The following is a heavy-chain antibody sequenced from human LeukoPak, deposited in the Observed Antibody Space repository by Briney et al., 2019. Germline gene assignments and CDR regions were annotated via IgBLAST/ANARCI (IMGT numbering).Heavy chain of an antibody. D-gene: IGHD6-19*01. CDR3: ARQEYSSGWYVVY. Sequence: SETLSLTCTVSGGSISSSSYYWGWIRQPPGKGLEWIGSIYYSGSTYYNPSLKSRVTISVDTSKNQFSLKLSSVTAADTAVYYCARQEYSSGWYVVYWGQGTLVTVSS. J-gene: IGHJ4*02. CDR1: GGSISSSSYY. CDR2: IYYSGST. V-gene: IGHV4-39*01.